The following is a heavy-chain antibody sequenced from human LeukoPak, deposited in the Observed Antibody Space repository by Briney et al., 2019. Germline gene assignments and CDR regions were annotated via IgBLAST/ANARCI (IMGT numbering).Heavy chain of an antibody. V-gene: IGHV4-30-4*08. CDR3: ASMTTVTSDFDY. CDR1: GGSISRGDYY. Sequence: PSQTLSLTGTVSGGSISRGDYYWSWIRQPPGKGLEWIGYIYYSGSTYYNPSLKSRVTISVDTSKNQFSLKLSSVTAADTAVYYCASMTTVTSDFDYWGQGTLVTVSS. D-gene: IGHD4-11*01. J-gene: IGHJ4*02. CDR2: IYYSGST.